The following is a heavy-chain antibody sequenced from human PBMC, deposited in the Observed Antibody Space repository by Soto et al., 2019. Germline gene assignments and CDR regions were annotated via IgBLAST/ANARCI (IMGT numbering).Heavy chain of an antibody. Sequence: QVQLVQSGAEVKKPGSSVKVSCKASGGTFSSYAISWVRQAPGQGLEWMGGIIPIFGTANYAQKFQGRVTITADESTSTAYMELSSLRSEDTAVYYWARDARELLSNYWYFDLWGRGTLVTVSS. D-gene: IGHD1-26*01. J-gene: IGHJ2*01. CDR2: IIPIFGTA. CDR1: GGTFSSYA. CDR3: ARDARELLSNYWYFDL. V-gene: IGHV1-69*01.